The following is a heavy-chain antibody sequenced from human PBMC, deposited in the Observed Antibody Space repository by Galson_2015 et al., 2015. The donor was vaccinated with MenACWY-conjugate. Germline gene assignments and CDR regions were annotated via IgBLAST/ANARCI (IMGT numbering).Heavy chain of an antibody. CDR1: GFTFSTYW. CDR3: ARVGGTYRTPSHFHC. CDR2: INSDGRST. Sequence: SLRLSCAASGFTFSTYWMHWVRQAPGKGLVWVSRINSDGRSTSYADSVKGRFTISRDNAKNTLYLQMNSLRAEDTAVYYCARVGGTYRTPSHFHCSGQGTLVYVSS. J-gene: IGHJ4*02. D-gene: IGHD4-23*01. V-gene: IGHV3-74*01.